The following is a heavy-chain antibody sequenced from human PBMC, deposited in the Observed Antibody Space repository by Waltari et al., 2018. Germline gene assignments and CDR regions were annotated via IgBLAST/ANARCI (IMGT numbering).Heavy chain of an antibody. J-gene: IGHJ4*02. CDR1: GFTIRDFG. D-gene: IGHD4-17*01. CDR2: TTNVTSHL. CDR3: ARALTTPNDY. V-gene: IGHV3-21*03. Sequence: EVQLVESGGGLVKPGGSLRLSCAASGFTIRDFGMSWVRQAPGKGLEWVSSTTNVTSHLSYAYSVRGRFTVSIDNAKNSLYLQMNNLRAEDTAVYYCARALTTPNDYWGQGTLVTVSS.